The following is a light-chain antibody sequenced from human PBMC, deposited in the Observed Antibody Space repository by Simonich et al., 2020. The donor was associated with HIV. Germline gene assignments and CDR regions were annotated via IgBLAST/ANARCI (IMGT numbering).Light chain of an antibody. V-gene: IGKV1-39*01. J-gene: IGKJ3*01. CDR2: TMS. CDR3: QQSYRTPST. Sequence: DIQMTQSPSSLSASVGDRVTITCRASQTINNDLNWYQQKPGKAPKRLIYTMSNLQTGVPSRFSGSDSGTDFTLTISSLQPEDFATYYCQQSYRTPSTFGPGTKVDIK. CDR1: QTINND.